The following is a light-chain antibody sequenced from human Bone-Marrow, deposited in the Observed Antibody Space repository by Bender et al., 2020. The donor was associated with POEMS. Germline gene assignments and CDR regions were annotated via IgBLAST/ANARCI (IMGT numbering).Light chain of an antibody. CDR3: CSYAGSSSLYV. J-gene: IGLJ1*01. CDR2: DVT. V-gene: IGLV2-11*01. Sequence: QSALTQPASVSGSPGQSITISCTGTSGDIATYDYVSWYQLRPGKAPKLVIFDVTKTPSGVPGRFSGSKSGNTASLTISGLQAEDEADYYCCSYAGSSSLYVFGTVTKVTVL. CDR1: SGDIATYDY.